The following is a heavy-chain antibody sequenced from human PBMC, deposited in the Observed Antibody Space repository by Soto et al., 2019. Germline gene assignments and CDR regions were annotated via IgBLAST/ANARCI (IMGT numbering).Heavy chain of an antibody. V-gene: IGHV3-74*01. CDR1: GFTFGSYW. CDR3: ARGRPDGMDV. J-gene: IGHJ6*02. Sequence: EVQLVESGGGLVQPGGSLRVSCAASGFTFGSYWMNWVRQAPGKGLGWVSRIDSDGSSTTYADSVKGRFTTSRDNAKTTLYLQMSSLRVEDTAVYYCARGRPDGMDVWGQGTTVTVSS. CDR2: IDSDGSST.